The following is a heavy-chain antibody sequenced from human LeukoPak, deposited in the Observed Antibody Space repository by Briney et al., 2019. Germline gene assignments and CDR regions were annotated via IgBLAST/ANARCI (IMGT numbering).Heavy chain of an antibody. CDR3: ARALGPATIFGVVNPRMYGMDV. CDR2: IIPIFGTA. CDR1: GYTFTSYY. V-gene: IGHV1-69*13. D-gene: IGHD3-3*01. J-gene: IGHJ6*02. Sequence: ASVKVSCKASGYTFTSYYMHWVRQAPGQGLEWMGGIIPIFGTANYAQKFQGRVTITADESTSTAYMELSSLRSEDTAVYYCARALGPATIFGVVNPRMYGMDVWGQGTTVTVSS.